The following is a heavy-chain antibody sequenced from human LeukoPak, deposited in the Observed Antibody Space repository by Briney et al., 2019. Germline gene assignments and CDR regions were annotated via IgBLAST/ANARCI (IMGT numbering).Heavy chain of an antibody. Sequence: GGSLRLSCAASGFTFSSYSMNWVRQAPGKGLEWVSSISSSSSYIYYADSVRGRFTISRDNAKNSLYLQMNRLRAEDTAVYYCAREKRGAFDIWGQGTMVTVSS. V-gene: IGHV3-21*01. D-gene: IGHD3-10*01. CDR2: ISSSSSYI. CDR1: GFTFSSYS. J-gene: IGHJ3*02. CDR3: AREKRGAFDI.